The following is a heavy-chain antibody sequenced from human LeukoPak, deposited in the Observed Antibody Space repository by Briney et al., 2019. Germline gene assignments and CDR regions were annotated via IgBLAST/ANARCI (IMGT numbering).Heavy chain of an antibody. Sequence: GGSLRLSCAASGFTFSSYAMSWVRQAPGKGLEWVSAISGSGGSTYYADSVKGRFTISRDNSKNTLYLQMNSLRAEDTAVYYCAKDVTQWLAIYGMDVWGQGTTVTVSS. V-gene: IGHV3-23*01. CDR3: AKDVTQWLAIYGMDV. J-gene: IGHJ6*02. CDR2: ISGSGGST. D-gene: IGHD6-19*01. CDR1: GFTFSSYA.